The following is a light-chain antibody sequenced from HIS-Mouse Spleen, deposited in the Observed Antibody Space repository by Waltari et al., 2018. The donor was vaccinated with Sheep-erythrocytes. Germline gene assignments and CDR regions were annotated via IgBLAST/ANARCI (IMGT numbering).Light chain of an antibody. J-gene: IGKJ1*01. CDR3: QQYYSTTLT. CDR1: QSVLYSSNNKNY. CDR2: WAS. Sequence: DIVMTQSPDSLAVSLGERATINCKSSQSVLYSSNNKNYLAWYQQKPGQPPKLLIYWASTRESGVPDRFSGSGYGTDFTLTISSLQAEDVAVYYCQQYYSTTLTFGQGTKVEIK. V-gene: IGKV4-1*01.